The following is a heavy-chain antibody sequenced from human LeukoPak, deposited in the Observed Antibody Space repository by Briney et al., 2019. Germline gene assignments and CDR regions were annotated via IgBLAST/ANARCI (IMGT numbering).Heavy chain of an antibody. CDR3: ARTPARLGGYSYGDFDY. Sequence: GGSLRLSCAASGFTFSNYAMHWVRQAPGKGLEWVAVISYDGSNKYYADSVKGRFTISRDNSKNTLYLQMNSLRAEDTAVYYCARTPARLGGYSYGDFDYWGQGTLVTVSS. CDR2: ISYDGSNK. V-gene: IGHV3-30*01. D-gene: IGHD5-18*01. J-gene: IGHJ4*02. CDR1: GFTFSNYA.